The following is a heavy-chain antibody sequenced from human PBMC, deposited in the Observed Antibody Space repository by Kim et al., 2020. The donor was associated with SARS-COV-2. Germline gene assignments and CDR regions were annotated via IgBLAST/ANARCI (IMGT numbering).Heavy chain of an antibody. V-gene: IGHV4-39*07. CDR3: ARGRRIIMIVVARRPPFFDY. D-gene: IGHD3-22*01. Sequence: SETLSLTCTVSGGSISSSSYYWGWIRQPPGKGLEWIGSINYSGSTHYNPSLKSRVTISVDTSKNQFSLKLSSVTAADTAVYYCARGRRIIMIVVARRPPFFDYWGQGTLVTVSS. CDR2: INYSGST. J-gene: IGHJ4*02. CDR1: GGSISSSSYY.